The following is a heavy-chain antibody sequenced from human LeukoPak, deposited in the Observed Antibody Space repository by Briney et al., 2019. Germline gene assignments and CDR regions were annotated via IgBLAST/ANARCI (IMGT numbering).Heavy chain of an antibody. CDR3: ARDLGAYCGGDCQGPFDY. D-gene: IGHD2-21*02. CDR1: GFTFSSYA. Sequence: GGSLRLSCAASGFTFSSYAMSWVRQAPGKGLEWVSAISGSGGSTYYADSVKGRFTISRDNSKNTLYLQMNSLRAEDAAVYYCARDLGAYCGGDCQGPFDYWGQGTLVTVSS. J-gene: IGHJ4*02. CDR2: ISGSGGST. V-gene: IGHV3-23*01.